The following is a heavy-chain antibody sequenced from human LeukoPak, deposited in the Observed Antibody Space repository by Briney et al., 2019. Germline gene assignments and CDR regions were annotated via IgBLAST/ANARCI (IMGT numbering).Heavy chain of an antibody. J-gene: IGHJ6*03. D-gene: IGHD3-22*01. CDR2: INHSGST. V-gene: IGHV4-34*01. Sequence: SETLSLTCAVYGGSFSGYYWSWIRQPPGEGLEWIGEINHSGSTNYNPSLKSRVTISVDTSKNQFSLKLSSVTAADTAVYYCARGRYYYDSSGYYPGYYMDVWGKGTTVTVSS. CDR3: ARGRYYYDSSGYYPGYYMDV. CDR1: GGSFSGYY.